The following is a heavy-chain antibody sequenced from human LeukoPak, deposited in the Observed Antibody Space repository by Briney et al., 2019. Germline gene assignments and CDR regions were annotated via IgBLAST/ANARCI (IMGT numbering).Heavy chain of an antibody. D-gene: IGHD4-17*01. CDR2: MNPNSANT. V-gene: IGHV1-8*01. J-gene: IGHJ3*02. Sequence: ASVKASCKASGYTFTSYDINWVRQATGQGLEWMGWMNPNSANTGYAQKFQGRVTMTRNTSITTAYMELNSLRSDDTAVYYCARASGANAFDIWGQGTMVTVSS. CDR1: GYTFTSYD. CDR3: ARASGANAFDI.